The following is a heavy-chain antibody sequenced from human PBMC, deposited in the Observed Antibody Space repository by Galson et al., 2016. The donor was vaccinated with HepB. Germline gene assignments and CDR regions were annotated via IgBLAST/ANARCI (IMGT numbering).Heavy chain of an antibody. D-gene: IGHD3-16*02. CDR2: INTNTGNP. J-gene: IGHJ6*02. V-gene: IGHV7-4-1*02. Sequence: SVKVSCKASGYSFNSYGLNWVRQAPGQGLEWMGWINTNTGNPTYAQGFTGRFVFSLDSSASTAYLQISSLKAEDTAAYYCARVWRGGVIDTFYYYYYGMDVWGQGTTVTVSS. CDR3: ARVWRGGVIDTFYYYYYGMDV. CDR1: GYSFNSYG.